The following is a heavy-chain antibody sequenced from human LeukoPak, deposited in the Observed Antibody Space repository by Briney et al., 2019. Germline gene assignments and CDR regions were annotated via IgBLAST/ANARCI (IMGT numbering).Heavy chain of an antibody. J-gene: IGHJ4*02. CDR2: ISGSGGST. CDR1: GFTFSSYS. V-gene: IGHV3-23*01. D-gene: IGHD4/OR15-4a*01. CDR3: ARRAGAYSHPYDY. Sequence: GGSLRLSCAASGFTFSSYSMSWVRQAPGKGLEWVSAISGSGGSTYYADSMKGRFTISRDNSKNTLYLQMNSLRAEDTAVYYCARRAGAYSHPYDYWGQGTLVTVSS.